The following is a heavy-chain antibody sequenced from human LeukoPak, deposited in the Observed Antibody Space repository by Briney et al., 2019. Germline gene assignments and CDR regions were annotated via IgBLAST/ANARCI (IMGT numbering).Heavy chain of an antibody. CDR1: GYTFTTYW. V-gene: IGHV5-51*01. J-gene: IGHJ4*02. CDR2: IYPGDSDT. Sequence: GESLKISCKGSGYTFTTYWIAWVRQMPGKGLEWMGIIYPGDSDTRYSPSFQGQVTISADKSISTAYLQWSSLKASDTAMYYCARSPDSSGYKNYFDYWGQGTLVTVSS. D-gene: IGHD3-22*01. CDR3: ARSPDSSGYKNYFDY.